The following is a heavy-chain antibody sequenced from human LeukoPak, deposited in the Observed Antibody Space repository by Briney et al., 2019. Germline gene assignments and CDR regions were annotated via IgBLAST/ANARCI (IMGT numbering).Heavy chain of an antibody. V-gene: IGHV4-59*08. CDR2: IYYSGST. Sequence: SETLSLTCPVSGGSISRYYWSWIRQPPGNCLEWIGYIYYSGSTNYNPSLKSRVTISVDTSKNQFSLSLSSVTAADTAVYYCARSAIAVAGTIDYWGQGTLVTVSS. J-gene: IGHJ4*02. D-gene: IGHD6-19*01. CDR3: ARSAIAVAGTIDY. CDR1: GGSISRYY.